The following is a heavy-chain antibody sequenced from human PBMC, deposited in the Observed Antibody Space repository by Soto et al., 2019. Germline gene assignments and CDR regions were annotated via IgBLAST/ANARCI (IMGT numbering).Heavy chain of an antibody. J-gene: IGHJ5*02. Sequence: QVQLQESGPGLVKPSGTLSLTCAVSGGSISSSNWWSWVRQPPGKGLEWIGEIYHSGSTNYNPSLKSRVTISVDKSKTQFSLKLSSVTAADTAVYYCARDSTARAGGSRYNWFDPWGQGTLVTVSS. CDR2: IYHSGST. CDR3: ARDSTARAGGSRYNWFDP. D-gene: IGHD5-18*01. V-gene: IGHV4-4*02. CDR1: GGSISSSNW.